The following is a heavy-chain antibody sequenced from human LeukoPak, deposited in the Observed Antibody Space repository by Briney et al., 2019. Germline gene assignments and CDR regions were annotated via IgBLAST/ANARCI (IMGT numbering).Heavy chain of an antibody. CDR1: GYIFSKYD. CDR2: MNPNSGDT. CDR3: ARKFYDFWSGYLNYFDP. J-gene: IGHJ5*02. Sequence: ASVKVSCKASGYIFSKYDINWVRQAPGQGLEWVGWMNPNSGDTGYAQRFQGRLTMTRNTSTSTAYMELSNLRSEDTAVYYCARKFYDFWSGYLNYFDPWGQGTLVTVSS. D-gene: IGHD3/OR15-3a*01. V-gene: IGHV1-8*01.